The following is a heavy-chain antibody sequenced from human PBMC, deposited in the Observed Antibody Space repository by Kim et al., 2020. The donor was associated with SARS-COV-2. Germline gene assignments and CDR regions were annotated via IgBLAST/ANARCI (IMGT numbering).Heavy chain of an antibody. CDR3: ARGKSKEAGTTKYYYYGMDV. Sequence: SVKVSCKASGGTFSSYAISWVRQAPGQGLEWMGGIIPIFGTANYAQKFQGRVTITADESTSTAYMELSSLRSEDTAVYYCARGKSKEAGTTKYYYYGMDVWGQGTTVTVSS. CDR2: IIPIFGTA. V-gene: IGHV1-69*13. J-gene: IGHJ6*02. CDR1: GGTFSSYA. D-gene: IGHD6-19*01.